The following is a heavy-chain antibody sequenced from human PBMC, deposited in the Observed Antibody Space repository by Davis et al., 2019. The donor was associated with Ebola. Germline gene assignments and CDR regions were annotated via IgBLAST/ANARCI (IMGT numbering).Heavy chain of an antibody. D-gene: IGHD3-3*01. CDR2: IYSGGST. J-gene: IGHJ4*02. Sequence: PGGSLRLSCAASGFTVSSNYMSWVRQAPGKGLEWVSVIYSGGSTYYADSVKGRFTISRDNSKNTLYLQMNSRRAEDTAVYYCASAVNYYDFWSALRDWGQGTLVTVSS. CDR1: GFTVSSNY. V-gene: IGHV3-53*01. CDR3: ASAVNYYDFWSALRD.